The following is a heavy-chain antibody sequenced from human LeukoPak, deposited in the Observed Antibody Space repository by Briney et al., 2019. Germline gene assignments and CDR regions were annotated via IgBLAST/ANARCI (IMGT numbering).Heavy chain of an antibody. J-gene: IGHJ4*02. CDR1: GFTFSDCY. Sequence: KPGGSLRLSCAASGFTFSDCYMSWIRQAPGKGLECVSYISSSGSTIYYADSVKGRFTTSRDNAKNSLYLQMNSLRAEDTAVYYCARDSDDYGDSFDFWGQGTLVTVSS. CDR3: ARDSDDYGDSFDF. D-gene: IGHD4-17*01. V-gene: IGHV3-11*01. CDR2: ISSSGSTI.